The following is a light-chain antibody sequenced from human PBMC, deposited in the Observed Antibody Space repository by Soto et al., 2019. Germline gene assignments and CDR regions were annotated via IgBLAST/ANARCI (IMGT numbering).Light chain of an antibody. CDR3: QQRHNWIT. V-gene: IGKV3-11*01. CDR1: QSVGSY. J-gene: IGKJ5*01. Sequence: EIVLTQSPGTLSLSPGERATLSCRASQSVGSYLGWYQQKPGQAPRLLIYDASNRATGIPARFSGSGFGTDFTLTISSLEPEDFAVYYCQQRHNWITVGQGTRLEIK. CDR2: DAS.